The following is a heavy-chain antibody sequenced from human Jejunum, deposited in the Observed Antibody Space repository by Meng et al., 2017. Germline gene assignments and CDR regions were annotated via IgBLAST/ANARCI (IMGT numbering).Heavy chain of an antibody. CDR3: SRNAVAVGTFDY. CDR2: TYYRSKWSC. CDR1: RDSVPSNSAA. V-gene: IGHV6-1*01. J-gene: IGHJ4*02. Sequence: HVTRLQSGPRPVKPAQTLPLTGAMSRDSVPSNSAAWNWIMQSPSRGLEWLGRTYYRSKWSCDYAVSVRSRITINAVTSKKQFSLQFNSVTPEDTAVYCCSRNAVAVGTFDYWGQGTLVTVSS. D-gene: IGHD6-19*01.